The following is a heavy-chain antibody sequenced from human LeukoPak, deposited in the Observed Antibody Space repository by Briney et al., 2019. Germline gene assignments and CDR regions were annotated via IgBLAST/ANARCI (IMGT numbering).Heavy chain of an antibody. V-gene: IGHV3-9*01. Sequence: GGSLRLSCAGSGFIFNNYAMHWVRQPPGKGLEWVSGISWNSGTIDYADSVRGRFTTSRDNAKNSLYLQMDSLRVEDTAFYYCAKDNRRHYTSGPNPDSLHWGQGALVTVSS. J-gene: IGHJ4*02. CDR1: GFIFNNYA. CDR2: ISWNSGTI. CDR3: AKDNRRHYTSGPNPDSLH. D-gene: IGHD6-19*01.